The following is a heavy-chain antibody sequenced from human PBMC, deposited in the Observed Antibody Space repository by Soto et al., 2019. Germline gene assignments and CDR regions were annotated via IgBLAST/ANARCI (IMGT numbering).Heavy chain of an antibody. Sequence: SETLSLTCAVYGGSFSGYYWSWIRQPPGKGLEWIGEINHSGSTNYNPSLKSRVTISVDTSKNQFSLKLSSVTAADTAVYYCARGIYHSYYYGPGSFAHYWGQGTLVTVSS. CDR3: ARGIYHSYYYGPGSFAHY. J-gene: IGHJ4*02. CDR1: GGSFSGYY. D-gene: IGHD3-10*01. V-gene: IGHV4-34*01. CDR2: INHSGST.